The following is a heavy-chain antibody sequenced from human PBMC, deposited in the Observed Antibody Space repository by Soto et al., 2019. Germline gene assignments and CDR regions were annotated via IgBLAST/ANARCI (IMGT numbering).Heavy chain of an antibody. CDR1: GFTFSDYY. D-gene: IGHD5-12*01. CDR2: ISSSGSTI. V-gene: IGHV3-11*01. J-gene: IGHJ5*02. Sequence: QVQLVESGGGLVKPGGSLRLSCAASGFTFSDYYMSWIRQAPGKGLEWVSYISSSGSTIYYADSVKGRFTISRDNAKNSQNLRMNGLRAEDTAVYYCARGVEMATIREGWFDPWGQGTLVTVSS. CDR3: ARGVEMATIREGWFDP.